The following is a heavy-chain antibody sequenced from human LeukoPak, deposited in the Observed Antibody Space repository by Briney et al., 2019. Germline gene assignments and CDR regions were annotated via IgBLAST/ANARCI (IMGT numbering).Heavy chain of an antibody. Sequence: GASVKVSCTSSGYTFTSFGVTWVRQAPGQGLEWMGWITTYHVNTKYAQKFHGRVTMTTDTSTSTVYMELRSLTSDDTAVYYCARVGXSSNFXYWGQGXPVTVSS. CDR2: ITTYHVNT. CDR3: ARVGXSSNFXY. D-gene: IGHD1-26*01. V-gene: IGHV1-18*01. J-gene: IGHJ4*02. CDR1: GYTFTSFG.